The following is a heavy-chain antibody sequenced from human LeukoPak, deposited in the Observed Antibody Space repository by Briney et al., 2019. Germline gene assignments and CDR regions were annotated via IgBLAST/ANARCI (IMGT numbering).Heavy chain of an antibody. V-gene: IGHV3-7*01. Sequence: GGSLRLSCAASGFTFSSYWMCWVRQAPGKGLEWVANIKQDGSEKYYVDSVKGRFTISRDNAKNSLYLQMNSLRAEDTAVYYCAGGGYDYYAFDIWGQGTMVTVSS. CDR2: IKQDGSEK. D-gene: IGHD5-12*01. J-gene: IGHJ3*02. CDR3: AGGGYDYYAFDI. CDR1: GFTFSSYW.